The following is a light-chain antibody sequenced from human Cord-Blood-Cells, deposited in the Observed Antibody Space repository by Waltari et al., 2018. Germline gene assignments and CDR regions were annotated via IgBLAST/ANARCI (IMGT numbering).Light chain of an antibody. CDR2: AAS. J-gene: IGKJ1*01. V-gene: IGKV1-39*01. CDR3: QQSYSTPTCT. Sequence: DIHMTQSPSSLSASVGDRVTITCRASQSILSYLNWYQQKPGKAPKLLIYAASSLQSGIPSRFSGSGSGTDFTLTISSLQPEDFTTYYCQQSYSTPTCTYSQGTKVEIK. CDR1: QSILSY.